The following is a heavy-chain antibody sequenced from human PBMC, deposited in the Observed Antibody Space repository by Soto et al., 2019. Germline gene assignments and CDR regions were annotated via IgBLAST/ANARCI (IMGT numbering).Heavy chain of an antibody. J-gene: IGHJ4*02. V-gene: IGHV4-34*01. CDR2: INHSGST. CDR1: GGSFSGYY. Sequence: SETLSLTCAVYGGSFSGYYWSWIRQPPGKGLEGIGEINHSGSTNYNPSLKSRVTISVDTSKNQFSLKLSSVTAADTAVYYCARGVGLGYCTNGVCHRGDYWGQGTLVTVSS. CDR3: ARGVGLGYCTNGVCHRGDY. D-gene: IGHD2-8*01.